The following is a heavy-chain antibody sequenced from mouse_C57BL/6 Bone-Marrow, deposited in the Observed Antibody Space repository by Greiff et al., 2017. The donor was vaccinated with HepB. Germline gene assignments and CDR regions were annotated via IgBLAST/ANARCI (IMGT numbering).Heavy chain of an antibody. Sequence: QVQLQQPGAELVRPGSSVKLSCKASGYTFTSYWMDWVKQRPGQGLEWIGNIYPSDSETHYNQKFKDKATLTVDKSSSTAYMQLSSLTSEDSAVYYCARPPPFHAYWGHGTLVTVAA. J-gene: IGHJ3*01. CDR2: IYPSDSET. CDR3: ARPPPFHAY. CDR1: GYTFTSYW. V-gene: IGHV1-61*01.